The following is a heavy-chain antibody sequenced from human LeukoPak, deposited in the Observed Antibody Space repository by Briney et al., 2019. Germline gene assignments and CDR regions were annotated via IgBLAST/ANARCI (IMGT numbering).Heavy chain of an antibody. J-gene: IGHJ5*02. CDR1: GGSISSRSYY. D-gene: IGHD1-14*01. V-gene: IGHV4-39*07. Sequence: SETLSLTCTVSGGSISSRSYYWGWIRQPPGNGLEWIGSIYYSGSTYYNPSLKSRVTISVDTSKNQFSLKLSPVTAADTAVYYCARVPTGWFDPWGQGTLVTVSS. CDR3: ARVPTGWFDP. CDR2: IYYSGST.